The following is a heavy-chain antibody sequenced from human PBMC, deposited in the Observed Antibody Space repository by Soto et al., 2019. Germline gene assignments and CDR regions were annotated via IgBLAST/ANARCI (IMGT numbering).Heavy chain of an antibody. D-gene: IGHD3-3*01. CDR3: ARPYDFWSVNPGFAFDI. V-gene: IGHV3-23*01. CDR1: GFTFSSYA. Sequence: GGSLRLSCAASGFTFSSYAMSWVRQAPGKGLEWVSAISGSGGSTYYADSVKGRFTISRDNSKNTLYLQMNSLRAEDTAVYYCARPYDFWSVNPGFAFDIWGQGTMVTVSS. J-gene: IGHJ3*02. CDR2: ISGSGGST.